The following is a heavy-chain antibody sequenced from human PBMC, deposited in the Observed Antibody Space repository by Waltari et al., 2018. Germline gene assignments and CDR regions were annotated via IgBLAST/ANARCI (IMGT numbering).Heavy chain of an antibody. V-gene: IGHV4-4*02. J-gene: IGHJ4*02. CDR1: GDSISSSYW. Sequence: QLQLQESGPGLVKPSGPLSLTCAVSGDSISSSYWWSWVRQPPGKGLEWIGQIHCTGRTNYNPSFASRVDVSLDTSNNQFSLKVTSATAADTAVYYCARDRGRGLYLDSWGQGTLVTVSP. D-gene: IGHD2-15*01. CDR2: IHCTGRT. CDR3: ARDRGRGLYLDS.